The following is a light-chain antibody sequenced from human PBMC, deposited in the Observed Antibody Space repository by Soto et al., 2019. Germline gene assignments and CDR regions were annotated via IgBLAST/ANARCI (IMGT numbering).Light chain of an antibody. CDR3: QQYDNLLT. J-gene: IGKJ4*01. CDR1: QDISNY. Sequence: IQLPHSPSSLSAAVGDRVTITSPARQDISNYLNWYQKKPGKAPKLLIYEATNLQTGVPSRFSGSGSGTDFTFTISSLQPEDIATYYCQQYDNLLTFGGGTKVDI. CDR2: EAT. V-gene: IGKV1-33*01.